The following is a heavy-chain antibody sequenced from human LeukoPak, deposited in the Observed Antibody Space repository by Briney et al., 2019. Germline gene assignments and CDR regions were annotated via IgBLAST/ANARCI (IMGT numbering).Heavy chain of an antibody. Sequence: GGSLRLSCAASGFTFSSYAMSWVRQTPGKGLEWFSAISGSGGSTYYADSVKGRFTISRDNSKNTMYLQMNSLRAEDTALYYCAKVSSGCANWFDPWGQGTLVTVSS. J-gene: IGHJ5*02. CDR3: AKVSSGCANWFDP. CDR2: ISGSGGST. CDR1: GFTFSSYA. D-gene: IGHD3-22*01. V-gene: IGHV3-23*01.